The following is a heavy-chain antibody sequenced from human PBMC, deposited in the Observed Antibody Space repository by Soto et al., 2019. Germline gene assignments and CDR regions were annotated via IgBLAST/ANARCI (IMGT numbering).Heavy chain of an antibody. D-gene: IGHD3-16*01. CDR1: GFTFSSYS. CDR2: ISSSSSYI. Sequence: EVQLVESGGGLVQPGGSLRLSCAASGFTFSSYSMNWVRQAPGKGLEWVSSISSSSSYIYYADSVKGRFTISRDNANNSLYLQMNSRRAEDTAVYYCAGGMGGMDVWGQGTTVTVFS. V-gene: IGHV3-21*01. J-gene: IGHJ6*02. CDR3: AGGMGGMDV.